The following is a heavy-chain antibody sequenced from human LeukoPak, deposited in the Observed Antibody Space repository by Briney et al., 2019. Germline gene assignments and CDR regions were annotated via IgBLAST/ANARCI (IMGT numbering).Heavy chain of an antibody. J-gene: IGHJ6*02. Sequence: ASVKVSCKASGYTFTGYYMHWVRQAPGQGLEWMGWINPNSGGANYAQKFQGRVTMTRDTSISTAYMELSSLRSEDTAVYYCARVGSSISGVGMDVWGQGTTVTVSS. CDR1: GYTFTGYY. CDR3: ARVGSSISGVGMDV. V-gene: IGHV1-2*02. CDR2: INPNSGGA. D-gene: IGHD3-3*02.